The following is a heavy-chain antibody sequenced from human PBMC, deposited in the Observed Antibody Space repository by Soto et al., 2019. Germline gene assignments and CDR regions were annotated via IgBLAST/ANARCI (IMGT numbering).Heavy chain of an antibody. J-gene: IGHJ2*01. CDR1: GGSFSSYY. CDR2: IYYSGST. Sequence: QVQLQESGPGLVKPSETLSLTCTVSGGSFSSYYWSWIRQPPGKGLEWIGDIYYSGSTNYNPSLTSRVTISVDTSNNQFPLKLSSVTAADTAMYYCARVTLPSTLFGVGRDWYFDLWGRGTLVTVSS. D-gene: IGHD3-3*01. V-gene: IGHV4-59*01. CDR3: ARVTLPSTLFGVGRDWYFDL.